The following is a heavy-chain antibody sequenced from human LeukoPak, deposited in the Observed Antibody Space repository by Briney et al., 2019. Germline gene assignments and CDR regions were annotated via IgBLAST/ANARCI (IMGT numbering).Heavy chain of an antibody. J-gene: IGHJ6*02. CDR2: IYYSGST. V-gene: IGHV4-59*01. D-gene: IGHD3-3*01. Sequence: SETLSLTCTVSGGSISSYYWSWIRQPPGKGLEWIGYIYYSGSTNYNPSLKSRVTISVDTSKNQFSLKLSSVTAADTAVYYCSRGNGYYRRRIDVWGQGTTVTVSS. CDR1: GGSISSYY. CDR3: SRGNGYYRRRIDV.